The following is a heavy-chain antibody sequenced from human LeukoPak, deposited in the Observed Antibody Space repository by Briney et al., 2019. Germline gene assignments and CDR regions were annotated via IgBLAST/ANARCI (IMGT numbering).Heavy chain of an antibody. J-gene: IGHJ4*02. CDR1: GFTFSSYS. Sequence: PGGSLRLSCAASGFTFSSYSMNWVRQAPGKGLEWVSSISSSSSYIYYADSVKGRFTISRDNAKNSLYLQMNSLRAEDTAVYYCARDYYDSSGYYSGLDYWGQGTLVTVSS. D-gene: IGHD3-22*01. CDR2: ISSSSSYI. CDR3: ARDYYDSSGYYSGLDY. V-gene: IGHV3-21*01.